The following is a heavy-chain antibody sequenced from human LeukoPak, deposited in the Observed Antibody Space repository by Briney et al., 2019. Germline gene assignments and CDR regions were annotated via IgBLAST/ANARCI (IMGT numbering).Heavy chain of an antibody. CDR3: AKLTSGWFEDF. D-gene: IGHD6-19*01. V-gene: IGHV3-23*01. J-gene: IGHJ4*02. Sequence: GGSLRLSCAASGFTFSSYAMAWVRQAPGKGLEWVSAISGSDGSTYYVDSVKGRFTISRDFSRNTLYLQMNSLRAEDTAVYYCAKLTSGWFEDFWGQGTLVTVSS. CDR2: ISGSDGST. CDR1: GFTFSSYA.